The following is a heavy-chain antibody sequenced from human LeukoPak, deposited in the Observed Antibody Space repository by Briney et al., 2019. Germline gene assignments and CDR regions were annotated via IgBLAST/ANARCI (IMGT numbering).Heavy chain of an antibody. CDR1: GGSISSYY. CDR3: ARDLVEGMDV. Sequence: SETLSLTCTVSGGSISSYYWSWIRQPPGKGLEWIGYIYTSGSTNYNPSLKSRVTMSVDTSKNQFSLKLSSVTAADTAVYYCARDLVEGMDVWGQGTTVTVSS. V-gene: IGHV4-4*09. J-gene: IGHJ6*02. CDR2: IYTSGST. D-gene: IGHD2-8*02.